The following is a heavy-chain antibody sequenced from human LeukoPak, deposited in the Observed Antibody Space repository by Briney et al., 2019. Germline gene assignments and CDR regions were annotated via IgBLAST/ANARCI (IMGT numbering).Heavy chain of an antibody. CDR2: ISSGSSYI. Sequence: GGSLRLSCAASGFTFSSYTMNWVRQAPGKGLEWVSIISSGSSYIHYADSVKGRFTISRDNAKNSLYLQMNSLRAEDTAVYYCARDEGWYYFDYWGQGTLVTVSS. J-gene: IGHJ4*02. CDR1: GFTFSSYT. CDR3: ARDEGWYYFDY. V-gene: IGHV3-21*04. D-gene: IGHD6-19*01.